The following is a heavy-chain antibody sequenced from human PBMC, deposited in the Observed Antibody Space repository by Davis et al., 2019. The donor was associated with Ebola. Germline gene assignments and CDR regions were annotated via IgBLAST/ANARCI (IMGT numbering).Heavy chain of an antibody. D-gene: IGHD2-2*02. CDR2: ISYDGSNK. CDR3: ARDQIVVVPAAIRLYYYYGMDV. Sequence: GESLKISCAASGFTFSSYAMHWVRQAPGKGLEWVAVISYDGSNKYYADSVKGRFTISRDNSKNTLYLQMNSLRAEDTAVYYCARDQIVVVPAAIRLYYYYGMDVWGQGTTVTVSS. CDR1: GFTFSSYA. J-gene: IGHJ6*02. V-gene: IGHV3-30-3*01.